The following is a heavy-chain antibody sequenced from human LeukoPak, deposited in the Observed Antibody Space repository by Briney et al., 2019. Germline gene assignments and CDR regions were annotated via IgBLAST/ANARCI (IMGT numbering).Heavy chain of an antibody. CDR3: ARVGSSSWYVGFYYYYGMDV. D-gene: IGHD6-13*01. CDR1: GFTFNSYA. J-gene: IGHJ6*02. V-gene: IGHV3-30-3*01. CDR2: ISYDGSNK. Sequence: GGSLRLSCAASGFTFNSYAMHWVRQAPGKGLEWVAVISYDGSNKYYADSVKGRFTISRDNSKNTLYLQMNSLRAEDTAVYYCARVGSSSWYVGFYYYYGMDVWGQGTTVTVSS.